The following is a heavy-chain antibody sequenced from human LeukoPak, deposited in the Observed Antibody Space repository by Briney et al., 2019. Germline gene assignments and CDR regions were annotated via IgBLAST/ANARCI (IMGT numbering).Heavy chain of an antibody. CDR2: IYYSGST. CDR1: GGSISSSSYY. Sequence: SETLSLTCTVSGGSISSSSYYWGWIRQPPGQGLEWIGSIYYSGSTYYNPSLKSRVTISVDTSKNQFSLKLSSVTAADTAVYYCASRSAYSSPVYYMDVWGKGTTVTVSS. V-gene: IGHV4-39*07. D-gene: IGHD6-13*01. CDR3: ASRSAYSSPVYYMDV. J-gene: IGHJ6*03.